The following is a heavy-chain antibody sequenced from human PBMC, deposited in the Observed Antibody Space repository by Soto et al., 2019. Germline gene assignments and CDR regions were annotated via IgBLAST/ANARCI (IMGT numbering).Heavy chain of an antibody. CDR1: GYSFTSYW. D-gene: IGHD3-16*02. Sequence: GESLKISCKGSGYSFTSYWIGWVRQMPGKGLEWMGIIYPGDSDTRYSPSFQGQVTISADKSISTAYLQWSSLKASDTAMYYCARHPENYDCVWGSYRYTYYYGMDVWGQGTTVTVSS. J-gene: IGHJ6*02. V-gene: IGHV5-51*01. CDR3: ARHPENYDCVWGSYRYTYYYGMDV. CDR2: IYPGDSDT.